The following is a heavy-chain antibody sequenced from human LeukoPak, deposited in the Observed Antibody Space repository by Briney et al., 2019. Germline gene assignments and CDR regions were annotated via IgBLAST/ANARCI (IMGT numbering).Heavy chain of an antibody. CDR1: GFTFSSYG. J-gene: IGHJ4*02. Sequence: QPGRSLRLSCAASGFTFSSYGMHWVRQAPGKGLEWVAVIWYDGSNKYYADSVKGRFTISRDNSKNTLYLQMNSLRAEDTAVYYCARGPLFGELFGSWVYWGQGTLVTVSS. CDR2: IWYDGSNK. V-gene: IGHV3-33*01. D-gene: IGHD3-10*02. CDR3: ARGPLFGELFGSWVY.